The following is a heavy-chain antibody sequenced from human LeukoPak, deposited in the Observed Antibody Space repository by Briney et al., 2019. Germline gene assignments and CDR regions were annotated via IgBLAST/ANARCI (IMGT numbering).Heavy chain of an antibody. CDR2: IIPIFGTA. V-gene: IGHV1-69*13. Sequence: SVKVSCKASGGTFSSYAISWVRQAPGQGLEWMGGIIPIFGTANYAQKFQGRVTITADESTSTAYMELSSLRSEDTAVYYCARNGQLRYFDWASAYFDYWGQGTLVTVSS. CDR1: GGTFSSYA. J-gene: IGHJ4*02. D-gene: IGHD3-9*01. CDR3: ARNGQLRYFDWASAYFDY.